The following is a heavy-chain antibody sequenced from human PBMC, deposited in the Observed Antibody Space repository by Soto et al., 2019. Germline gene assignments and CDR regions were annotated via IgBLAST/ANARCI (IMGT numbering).Heavy chain of an antibody. CDR2: IYYSGST. D-gene: IGHD6-13*01. J-gene: IGHJ4*02. Sequence: SETLSLTCTVSGGSISSYYWSCIRQPPGKGLEWIGYIYYSGSTNYNPSLKSRVTISVDTSKNQFSLKLSSVTAADTAVYYCARQPPRQAGDRGQRTPVTVSS. V-gene: IGHV4-59*08. CDR3: ARQPPRQAGD. CDR1: GGSISSYY.